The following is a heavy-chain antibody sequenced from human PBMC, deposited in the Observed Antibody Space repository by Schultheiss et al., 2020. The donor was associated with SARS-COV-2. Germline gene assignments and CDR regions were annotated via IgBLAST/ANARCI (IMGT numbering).Heavy chain of an antibody. Sequence: GGSLRLSCTASGFTFSSYGMHWVRQAPGKGLEWVANIKQDGSEKYYVDSVKGRFTISRDNAKNSLYLQMNSLRAEDTAVYYCARIDILTGYLYFDYWGQGTLVTVSS. V-gene: IGHV3-7*04. CDR1: GFTFSSYG. D-gene: IGHD3-9*01. J-gene: IGHJ4*02. CDR3: ARIDILTGYLYFDY. CDR2: IKQDGSEK.